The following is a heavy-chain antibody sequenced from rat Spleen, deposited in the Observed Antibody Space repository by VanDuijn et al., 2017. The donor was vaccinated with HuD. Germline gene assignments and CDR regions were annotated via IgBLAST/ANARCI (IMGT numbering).Heavy chain of an antibody. CDR1: GFTFSDYY. V-gene: IGHV5-29*01. J-gene: IGHJ2*01. Sequence: EVQLVESDGGLVQPGRSLKLSCAASGFTFSDYYLAWVRQAPTKGLEWVTTISSDGGRTFYRDSVKGQFTVSRDIAKNTLYLQMNSLRSEDTATYYCATNSGPSYWGQGVMVTVSS. CDR2: ISSDGGRT. D-gene: IGHD4-3*01. CDR3: ATNSGPSY.